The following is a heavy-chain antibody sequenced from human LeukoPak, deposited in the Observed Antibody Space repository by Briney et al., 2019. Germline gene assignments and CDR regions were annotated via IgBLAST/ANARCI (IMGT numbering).Heavy chain of an antibody. V-gene: IGHV1-69*13. J-gene: IGHJ6*02. D-gene: IGHD3-16*02. Sequence: SVKVSCKASGGTFSSYAISWVRQAPGQGLEWMGGIIPIFGTANYAQKFQGRVTITADESTSTAYMELSSLRSEDTAVYYCAREGSLSPSYYYGMDVWGQGTTVTVSS. CDR3: AREGSLSPSYYYGMDV. CDR1: GGTFSSYA. CDR2: IIPIFGTA.